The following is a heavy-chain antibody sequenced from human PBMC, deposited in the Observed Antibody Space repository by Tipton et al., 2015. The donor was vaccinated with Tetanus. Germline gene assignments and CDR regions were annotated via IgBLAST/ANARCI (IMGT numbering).Heavy chain of an antibody. V-gene: IGHV3-43*01. CDR1: GITFEDYT. CDR3: AKDLDKAGGGVSYYGMDL. J-gene: IGHJ6*02. CDR2: ISWDGGRA. D-gene: IGHD5/OR15-5a*01. Sequence: SLRLSCADSGITFEDYTFHWVRQAPGKALEWVALISWDGGRAYSADFVKGRFRVTRDNSKESLFLQMNNLRSGDRALYFCAKDLDKAGGGVSYYGMDLWGPGTSGTVSS.